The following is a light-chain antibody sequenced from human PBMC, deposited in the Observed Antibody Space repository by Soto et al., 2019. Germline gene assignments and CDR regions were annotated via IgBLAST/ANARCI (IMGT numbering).Light chain of an antibody. V-gene: IGLV2-11*01. CDR3: CSYATTYTPWV. Sequence: QSALTQPRSVSGSPGQSVTISCTGTSSDVGGYNYVSWYQQHPGKAPKLVIYEVSKRPSGVSDRFSGSKSGNTASLTVSGLQAEDEDDYYCCSYATTYTPWVFGGGTQLTVL. CDR2: EVS. CDR1: SSDVGGYNY. J-gene: IGLJ3*02.